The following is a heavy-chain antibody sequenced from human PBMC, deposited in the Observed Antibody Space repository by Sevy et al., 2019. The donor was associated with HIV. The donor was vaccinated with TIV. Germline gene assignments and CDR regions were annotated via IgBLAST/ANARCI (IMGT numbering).Heavy chain of an antibody. CDR2: IYYSGST. CDR1: GGSISNYF. D-gene: IGHD6-13*01. Sequence: SETLSLTCTVSGGSISNYFWSWIRQPPGKGLEWIGYIYYSGSTNYNPSLKSRVTISVDTSKNQFSLKLRSVTAADTAVYYCARESIGAVGDLDYWGQGTLVTVSS. CDR3: ARESIGAVGDLDY. V-gene: IGHV4-59*12. J-gene: IGHJ4*02.